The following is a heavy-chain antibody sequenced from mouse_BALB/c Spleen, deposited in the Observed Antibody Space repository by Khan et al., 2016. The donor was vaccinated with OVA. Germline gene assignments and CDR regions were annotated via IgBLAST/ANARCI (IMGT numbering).Heavy chain of an antibody. Sequence: EVQLQESGGGLVQPKGSLKLSCAASGFTFNTFAMNWVRQAPGKGLEWVARIRTKSNNYATYYADSVKDSFTISRNDSQSMLYLKMNNLKTEDTDMYYCYYYGSNVAYWGQETLVTVSA. D-gene: IGHD1-1*01. CDR2: IRTKSNNYAT. J-gene: IGHJ3*01. V-gene: IGHV10-1*02. CDR1: GFTFNTFA. CDR3: YYYGSNVAY.